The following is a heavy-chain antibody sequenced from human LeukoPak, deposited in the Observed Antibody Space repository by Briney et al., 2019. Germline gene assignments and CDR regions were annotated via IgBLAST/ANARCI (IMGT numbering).Heavy chain of an antibody. V-gene: IGHV3-20*04. CDR2: ISWNGGNT. CDR1: GFTFDDYG. CDR3: ARSTPAAVVINEFDS. Sequence: PGGSLRLSCAASGFTFDDYGMSWVRQPPGKGLEWVSGISWNGGNTGYADSVRGRFIISRDNANNSLYLQMNSLRAEDTAFYYCARSTPAAVVINEFDSWGQGTLVTVSS. D-gene: IGHD3-22*01. J-gene: IGHJ4*02.